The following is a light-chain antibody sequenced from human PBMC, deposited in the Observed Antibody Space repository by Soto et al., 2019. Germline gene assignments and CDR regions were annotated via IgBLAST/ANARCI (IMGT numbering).Light chain of an antibody. Sequence: VFMQSRAPFSLSQGEGTTVFCRASPSVSSTYLAPYQQQPGQAPTLLIYGAYSRATGIPDRFSGSGSGKDFTLTISRLEPEDFAVYYCQQYGSSPRTFGQGTKVDIK. CDR1: PSVSSTY. V-gene: IGKV3-20*01. CDR3: QQYGSSPRT. J-gene: IGKJ1*01. CDR2: GAY.